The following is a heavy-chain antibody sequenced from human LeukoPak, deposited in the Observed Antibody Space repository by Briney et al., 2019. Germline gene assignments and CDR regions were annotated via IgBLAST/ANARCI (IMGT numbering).Heavy chain of an antibody. V-gene: IGHV1-69*04. Sequence: SVKVSCNAAGCTFTIYAISWVRHAPGQGHEWVGRMIIILGIANNAQKFPGRVTLTADKSTSKAYLELRSLRSEDRGVYYCARALDAEDSGGQGPRAPVSP. CDR1: GCTFTIYA. CDR2: MIIILGIA. J-gene: IGHJ4*02. CDR3: ARALDAEDS.